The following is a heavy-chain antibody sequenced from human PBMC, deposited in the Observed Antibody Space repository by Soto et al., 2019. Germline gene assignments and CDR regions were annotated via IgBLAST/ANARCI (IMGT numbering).Heavy chain of an antibody. CDR2: IKQDGSEK. V-gene: IGHV3-7*05. CDR3: ARGWSIAARPRRYYYYGMDV. CDR1: GFSFSSYW. D-gene: IGHD6-6*01. J-gene: IGHJ6*02. Sequence: PGGSLRLSCTASGFSFSSYWMSWVRQAPGKGLEWVANIKQDGSEKYYVDSVKGRFTISRDNAKNSLYLQMNSLRAEDTAVYYCARGWSIAARPRRYYYYGMDVWGQGTTVTVSS.